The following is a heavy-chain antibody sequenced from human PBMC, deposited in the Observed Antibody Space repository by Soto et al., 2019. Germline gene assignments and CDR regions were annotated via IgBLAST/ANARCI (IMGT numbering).Heavy chain of an antibody. Sequence: GGSLRLSCAASGFTFSSYAMSWVRQAPGKGLEWVSAISGSGGNIYYAESVKGRFTISRDNAKNSLYLQMDSLRAEDTALYYCAKDTDYGNGPFDYWGQGTLVTVSS. D-gene: IGHD3-10*01. V-gene: IGHV3-23*01. CDR2: ISGSGGNI. CDR3: AKDTDYGNGPFDY. CDR1: GFTFSSYA. J-gene: IGHJ4*02.